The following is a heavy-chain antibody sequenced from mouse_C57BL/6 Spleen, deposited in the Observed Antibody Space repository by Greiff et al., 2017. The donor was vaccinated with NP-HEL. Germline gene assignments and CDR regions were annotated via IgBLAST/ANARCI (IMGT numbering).Heavy chain of an antibody. D-gene: IGHD2-3*01. Sequence: QVQLQQSGAELVKPGASVKISCKASGYAFSSYWMNWVKQRPGKGLEWIGQIYPGDGDTNYNGKFKGKATLTADKSSSTAYMQLSSLTSEDSAVYFCARAGDGYYCAMDYWGQGTSVTVSS. V-gene: IGHV1-80*01. CDR3: ARAGDGYYCAMDY. CDR1: GYAFSSYW. CDR2: IYPGDGDT. J-gene: IGHJ4*01.